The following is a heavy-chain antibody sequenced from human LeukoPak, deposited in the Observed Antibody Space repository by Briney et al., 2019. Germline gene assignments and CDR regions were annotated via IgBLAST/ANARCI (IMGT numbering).Heavy chain of an antibody. Sequence: PGGSLRLSCAASGFTFSSYAMSWVRQAPGKGLEWVSAISGSGGSTYYADSVKGRFTISRDNSKNTLYLQMNSLRAEDTAVYYCAKVQGSGLRGVIGFDYWGQGTLVTVSS. CDR1: GFTFSSYA. D-gene: IGHD3-10*01. CDR3: AKVQGSGLRGVIGFDY. CDR2: ISGSGGST. J-gene: IGHJ4*02. V-gene: IGHV3-23*01.